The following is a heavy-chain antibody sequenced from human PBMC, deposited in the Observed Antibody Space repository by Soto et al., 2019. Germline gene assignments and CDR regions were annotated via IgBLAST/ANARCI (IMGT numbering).Heavy chain of an antibody. Sequence: QVQLVESGGGVVRPGRSLRLSCAASGFTLSTYGMHWVRQAPGKGLEWVAVIWYDGSNKYYADSVKGRFTISRDNYKNTLYLQMNSLRAEDTAVYYCARGSGYNYGNLDYWGQGTLVTVSS. CDR2: IWYDGSNK. D-gene: IGHD5-18*01. CDR1: GFTLSTYG. V-gene: IGHV3-33*01. J-gene: IGHJ4*02. CDR3: ARGSGYNYGNLDY.